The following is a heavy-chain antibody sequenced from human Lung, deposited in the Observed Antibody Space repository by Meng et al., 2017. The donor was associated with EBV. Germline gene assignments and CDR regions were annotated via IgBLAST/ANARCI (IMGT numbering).Heavy chain of an antibody. D-gene: IGHD6-13*01. CDR1: GGTISSINW. Sequence: QVQLEESGPGLVQPADTLSLTCAGSGGTISSINWWTWVRQPPGKGLEWIGEIYHGGSPNYNPSLKSRVTISVDKSKNQFSLKLSSVTAADTAVYYCARVAAAGNEWFDPWGQGTLVTVSS. V-gene: IGHV4-4*02. CDR2: IYHGGSP. J-gene: IGHJ5*02. CDR3: ARVAAAGNEWFDP.